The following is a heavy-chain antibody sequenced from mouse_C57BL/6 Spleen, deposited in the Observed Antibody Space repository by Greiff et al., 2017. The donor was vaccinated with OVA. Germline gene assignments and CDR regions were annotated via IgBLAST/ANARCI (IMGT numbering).Heavy chain of an antibody. Sequence: VQLQQPGAELVKPGASVKLCCKASGYTFTSYWMHWVKQRPGQGLEWIGMIHPNSGSTNYNEKFKSKATLTVDKSSSTAYRQRSSLTSEDSAVYYWARNYGGYVDVWGTGTTVTVSS. J-gene: IGHJ1*03. V-gene: IGHV1-64*01. CDR1: GYTFTSYW. D-gene: IGHD1-2*01. CDR2: IHPNSGST. CDR3: ARNYGGYVDV.